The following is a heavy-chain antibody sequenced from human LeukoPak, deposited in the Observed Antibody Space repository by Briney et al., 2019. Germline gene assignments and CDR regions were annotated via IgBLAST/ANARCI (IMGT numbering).Heavy chain of an antibody. D-gene: IGHD2-15*01. CDR3: ARRYCSGGSCLVD. Sequence: GGSLRLSCVVSGFTVSSNYMSWVRQAPGKGLEWVSVIYSGGTTYYADSVKGRFTISRDNSKNTLYLQMNSLRAEDTAVYYCARRYCSGGSCLVDWGQGTVVTVSS. CDR2: IYSGGTT. V-gene: IGHV3-53*01. J-gene: IGHJ4*02. CDR1: GFTVSSNY.